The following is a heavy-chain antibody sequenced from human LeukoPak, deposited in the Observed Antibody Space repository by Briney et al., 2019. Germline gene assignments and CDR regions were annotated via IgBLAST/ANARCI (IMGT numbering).Heavy chain of an antibody. CDR2: ISSSSSYI. V-gene: IGHV3-21*04. CDR3: ARDLDPAHIAAVRSGDFDY. J-gene: IGHJ4*02. Sequence: PGGSLRLSCAASGFTFSSYSMNWVRQAPGKGLEWVSSISSSSSYIYYADSVKGRFTISRDNAKNSLYLQMNSLRSEDTAVYYCARDLDPAHIAAVRSGDFDYWGQGTLVTVSS. CDR1: GFTFSSYS. D-gene: IGHD6-13*01.